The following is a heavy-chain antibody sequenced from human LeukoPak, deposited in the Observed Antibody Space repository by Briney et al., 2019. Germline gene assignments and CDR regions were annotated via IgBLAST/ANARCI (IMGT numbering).Heavy chain of an antibody. D-gene: IGHD3-10*01. J-gene: IGHJ4*02. CDR3: ARGGSGSHKDY. CDR1: GGSISSYY. V-gene: IGHV4-59*01. Sequence: PSETLSLTCTVSGGSISSYYWSWIRQPPGKGLEWIGYIYYSGSTNYNPSLKSRVTISVDTSKNQFSLKLSSVTAADTAVYYCARGGSGSHKDYWGQGTLVTVSS. CDR2: IYYSGST.